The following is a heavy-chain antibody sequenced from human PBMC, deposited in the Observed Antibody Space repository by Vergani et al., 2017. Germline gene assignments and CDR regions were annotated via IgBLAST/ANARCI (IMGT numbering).Heavy chain of an antibody. CDR1: FDSIRNLY. CDR3: ASDTHSGQRADR. Sequence: QVQLQESGPGLVKSSETLSLTCSVSFDSIRNLYCNCIRQPPGKGLEWIGSIHYSENTNYNPSLKTRVTISVDTSKNQFSLTSTSVTAADTAVYYCASDTHSGQRADRWGQGILVTVTS. CDR2: IHYSENT. V-gene: IGHV4-59*11. D-gene: IGHD6-19*01. J-gene: IGHJ5*02.